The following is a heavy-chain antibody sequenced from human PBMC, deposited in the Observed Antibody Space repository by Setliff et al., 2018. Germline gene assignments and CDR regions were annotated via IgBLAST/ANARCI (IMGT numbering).Heavy chain of an antibody. Sequence: SETLSLTCSVSGGSISPYYWIWIRQSPGKGLEWIGHIHGTEGTHYNPSLESRVTISRDKSPNQFSLMLRSVTAADTALYYCARGYYNGRGYYYLPCSFDSWGRGIVVTVS. CDR2: IHGTEGT. D-gene: IGHD3-9*01. CDR1: GGSISPYY. CDR3: ARGYYNGRGYYYLPCSFDS. J-gene: IGHJ4*02. V-gene: IGHV4-59*08.